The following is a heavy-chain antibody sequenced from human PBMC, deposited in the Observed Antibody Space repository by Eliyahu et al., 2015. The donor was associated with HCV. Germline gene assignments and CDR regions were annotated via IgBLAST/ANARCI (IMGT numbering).Heavy chain of an antibody. D-gene: IGHD3/OR15-3a*01. Sequence: QVHLQESGPGLVKPSQALSLXCFVSNDSISSPXYYWSWXRQRPGKGPEWIGYIFYDGSAYYNAALKTRVVISVDTSKNQFSLKLTSVTAADTAMYFCARTGRVAIHGLVGPNWFDPWGQGTLVTVSS. CDR2: IFYDGSA. J-gene: IGHJ5*02. V-gene: IGHV4-31*02. CDR3: ARTGRVAIHGLVGPNWFDP. CDR1: NDSISSPXYY.